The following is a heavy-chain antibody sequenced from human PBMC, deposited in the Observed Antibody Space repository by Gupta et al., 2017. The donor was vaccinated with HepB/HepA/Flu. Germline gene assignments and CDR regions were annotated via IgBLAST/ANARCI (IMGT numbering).Heavy chain of an antibody. D-gene: IGHD3-10*01. CDR3: ARGSGRGVIIPREQLVDP. J-gene: IGHJ5*02. Sequence: QVQLQESGPGLVKPSGTLSLTCAVSGGSISSSNWWSWVRQPPGKGLEWIGEIYHSGSTNYNPSLKSRVTISGDKSKNQFSLKLSSGTAADTAVYYCARGSGRGVIIPREQLVDPWGQGTLGTVSS. CDR2: IYHSGST. CDR1: GGSISSSNW. V-gene: IGHV4-4*02.